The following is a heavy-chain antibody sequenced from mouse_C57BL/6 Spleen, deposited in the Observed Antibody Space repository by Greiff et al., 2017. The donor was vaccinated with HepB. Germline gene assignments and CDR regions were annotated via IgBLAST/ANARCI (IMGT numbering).Heavy chain of an antibody. CDR2: INPSTGGT. V-gene: IGHV1-42*01. D-gene: IGHD3-2*02. J-gene: IGHJ2*01. CDR3: ARTGYLDSSGYDFDY. CDR1: GYSFTGYY. Sequence: EVQGVESGPELVKPGASVKISCKASGYSFTGYYMNWVKQSPEKSLEWIGEINPSTGGTTYNQKFKAKATLTVDKSSSTAYMQLKSLTSEDSAVYYCARTGYLDSSGYDFDYWGQGTTLTVSS.